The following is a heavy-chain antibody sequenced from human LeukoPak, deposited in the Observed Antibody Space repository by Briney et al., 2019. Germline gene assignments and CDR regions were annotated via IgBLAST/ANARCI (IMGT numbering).Heavy chain of an antibody. CDR2: INAYNGNT. Sequence: ASVKVSCKASGYTFTSYGISWVRQAPGQGLEWMGWINAYNGNTNYAQKLQGRVTMTTDTSTSTAYMELRSLRSDDTAVYYCARGRGYCSSTSCQLTDYWGQGTLVTVSS. CDR3: ARGRGYCSSTSCQLTDY. V-gene: IGHV1-18*01. CDR1: GYTFTSYG. J-gene: IGHJ4*02. D-gene: IGHD2-2*01.